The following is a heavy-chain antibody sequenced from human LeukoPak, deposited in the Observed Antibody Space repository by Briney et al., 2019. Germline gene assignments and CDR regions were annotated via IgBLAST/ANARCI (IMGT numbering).Heavy chain of an antibody. Sequence: GGSLRLSCAASGFSFSSYAMSWVRQAPGEGLGWVSAISGSGGSTYYADSVKGRFTISRDNSKNTLYLQMNSLRAEDTAVYYCAKDQGAVAGTDFDYWGQGTLVTVSS. V-gene: IGHV3-23*01. J-gene: IGHJ4*02. D-gene: IGHD6-19*01. CDR3: AKDQGAVAGTDFDY. CDR2: ISGSGGST. CDR1: GFSFSSYA.